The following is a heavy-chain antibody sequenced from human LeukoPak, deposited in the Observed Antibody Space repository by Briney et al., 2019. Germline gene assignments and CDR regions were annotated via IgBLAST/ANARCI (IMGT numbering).Heavy chain of an antibody. V-gene: IGHV3-48*03. J-gene: IGHJ4*02. Sequence: GGSLRLSCAASGFSFSSFDMTWVRQAPGKGLAWVSYISSSGSTIFYAASVEGRFTVSRDNAKNSLYLQMNSLRAEDTAVYYCARGGDRLHYWGQGTLVTVSS. D-gene: IGHD2-21*02. CDR2: ISSSGSTI. CDR3: ARGGDRLHY. CDR1: GFSFSSFD.